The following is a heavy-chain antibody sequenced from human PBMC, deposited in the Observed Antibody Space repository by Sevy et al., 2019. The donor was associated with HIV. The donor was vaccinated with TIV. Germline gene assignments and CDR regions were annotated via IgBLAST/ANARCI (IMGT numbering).Heavy chain of an antibody. V-gene: IGHV3-64D*06. CDR3: VKDPDYDFWRGDYGMDV. CDR2: ISSDGGGT. Sequence: GGSLRLSCSASGFTFRNYAMNWVRHAPGKGLKYVSAISSDGGGTYYADSVRGRFTISRDNSKNTLYLQMRSLRVEDTAVYYCVKDPDYDFWRGDYGMDVWGQGTTVTVSS. J-gene: IGHJ6*02. D-gene: IGHD3-3*01. CDR1: GFTFRNYA.